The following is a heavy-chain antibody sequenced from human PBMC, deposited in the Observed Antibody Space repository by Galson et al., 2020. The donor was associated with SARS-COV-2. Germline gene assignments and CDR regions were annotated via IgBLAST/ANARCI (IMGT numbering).Heavy chain of an antibody. CDR2: ISWNSGSI. CDR1: GFTFDDYA. CDR3: AKDGRIAVAGTAHDY. V-gene: IGHV3-9*01. J-gene: IGHJ4*02. Sequence: GGSLRLSCAASGFTFDDYAMHWVRQAPGKGLEWVSGISWNSGSIGYADSVKGRFTISRDNAKNSLYLQMNSLRAEDTALYYCAKDGRIAVAGTAHDYWGQGTLVTVSS. D-gene: IGHD6-19*01.